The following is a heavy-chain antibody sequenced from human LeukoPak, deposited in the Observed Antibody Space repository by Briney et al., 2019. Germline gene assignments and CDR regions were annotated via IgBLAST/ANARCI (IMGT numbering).Heavy chain of an antibody. J-gene: IGHJ6*02. CDR3: AKAGETYSSGWYGMDV. D-gene: IGHD6-19*01. Sequence: GGSLRLSCAASGFTFSSYAMSWVRQAPGKGLEWVSAVSGSGRSTYYPDSVKGRFTISRDNSKNTLYLQMNSLRAEDTAAYYCAKAGETYSSGWYGMDVWGQGTTVTVSS. V-gene: IGHV3-23*01. CDR2: VSGSGRST. CDR1: GFTFSSYA.